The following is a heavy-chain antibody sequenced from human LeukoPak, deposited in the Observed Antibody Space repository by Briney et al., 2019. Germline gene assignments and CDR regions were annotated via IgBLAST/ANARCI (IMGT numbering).Heavy chain of an antibody. V-gene: IGHV3-30*03. Sequence: PGGSLRLSCSVSGFTFSNYGMHWLRQAPGKGLEWVAGITNDGWKKHYADSVKGRFTISGDNSKNSVYLQMHSLRGEDTAVYYCAREDSSGWYRFVWRWGPDYWGQGTLVTVSS. J-gene: IGHJ4*02. CDR1: GFTFSNYG. CDR3: AREDSSGWYRFVWRWGPDY. D-gene: IGHD6-19*01. CDR2: ITNDGWKK.